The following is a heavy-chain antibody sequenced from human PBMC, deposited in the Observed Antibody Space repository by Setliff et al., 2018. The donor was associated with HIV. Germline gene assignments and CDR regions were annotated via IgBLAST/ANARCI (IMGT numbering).Heavy chain of an antibody. V-gene: IGHV1-3*01. CDR3: ARDRIPKRGYTYREPDFDS. D-gene: IGHD3-16*02. J-gene: IGHJ4*02. CDR2: ITVGDGNT. Sequence: ASVKVSCKASGYAFTSYAMHWVRQAPGQRLEWMGWITVGDGNTKYSQKFQDRVTITRDTSASTGYMEVNSLRPEDTAVYYCARDRIPKRGYTYREPDFDSWGQGTLVTVSS. CDR1: GYAFTSYA.